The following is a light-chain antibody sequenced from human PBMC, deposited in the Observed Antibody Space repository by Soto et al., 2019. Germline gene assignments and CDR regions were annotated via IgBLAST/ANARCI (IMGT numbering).Light chain of an antibody. CDR2: AAS. J-gene: IGKJ1*01. CDR1: QSVSSSY. CDR3: QQYGRSPPSWT. Sequence: ETVLTQSPGTLSLSPGERATLSCRASQSVSSSYLAWYQQKPCQAPRLLIYAASSRATGIPDRFSGSGSGTDITLTISILEPEDFGVYYCQQYGRSPPSWTFGQGTKVEIK. V-gene: IGKV3-20*01.